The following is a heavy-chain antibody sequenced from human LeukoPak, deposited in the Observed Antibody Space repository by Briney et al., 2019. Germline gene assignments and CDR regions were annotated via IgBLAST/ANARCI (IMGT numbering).Heavy chain of an antibody. CDR1: GYTFTGYF. D-gene: IGHD3-10*01. CDR2: IIPIFGTA. J-gene: IGHJ4*02. V-gene: IGHV1-69*13. Sequence: ASVKVSCKASGYTFTGYFIHWVRQAPGQGLEWMGGIIPIFGTANYAQKFQGRVTITADESTSTAYMELSSLRSEDTAVYYCARFGSYYYWGQGTLVTVSS. CDR3: ARFGSYYY.